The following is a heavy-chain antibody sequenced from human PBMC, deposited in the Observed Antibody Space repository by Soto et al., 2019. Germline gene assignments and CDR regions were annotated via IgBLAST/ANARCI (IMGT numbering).Heavy chain of an antibody. CDR3: AKLVDKSLDDY. D-gene: IGHD3-16*01. V-gene: IGHV3-23*01. Sequence: GGSLRLSCAASGFTFSSYAMSWVRQAPGKGLEWVSAISGSGGSTYYADSVKGRFSVSRDNSKNTLFLHMNSLRAEDTAVYFCAKLVDKSLDDYWGQGALVTVSS. J-gene: IGHJ4*02. CDR2: ISGSGGST. CDR1: GFTFSSYA.